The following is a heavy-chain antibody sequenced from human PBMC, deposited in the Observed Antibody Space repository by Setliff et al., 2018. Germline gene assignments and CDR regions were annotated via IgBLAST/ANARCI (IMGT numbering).Heavy chain of an antibody. V-gene: IGHV1-69*13. J-gene: IGHJ5*02. CDR2: IIPLFGTT. D-gene: IGHD2-21*02. Sequence: SVKVSCKNSGGTFSSFLVSWVRQAPGQGLEWMGGIIPLFGTTKYAQKFQGRVTITADDSTSTIYMDVSSLRAKDTATYYCAGTDAYCAGDCSISWGQGTLVTVSS. CDR3: AGTDAYCAGDCSIS. CDR1: GGTFSSFL.